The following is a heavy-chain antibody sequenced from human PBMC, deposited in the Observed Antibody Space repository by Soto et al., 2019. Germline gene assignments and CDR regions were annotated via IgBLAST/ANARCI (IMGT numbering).Heavy chain of an antibody. CDR2: ISGSGGTI. J-gene: IGHJ3*01. CDR3: AKGFIVVVTAIRPDDNFDV. CDR1: GFTFNTYA. V-gene: IGHV3-23*01. D-gene: IGHD2-21*02. Sequence: LRLSCAASGFTFNTYAMNWVREAPGKGLEWVASISGSGGTINYADSVKGRFTTSRDTSKKTLYLQMNSLSAEDTAVYYCAKGFIVVVTAIRPDDNFDVWGQGTMVTVSS.